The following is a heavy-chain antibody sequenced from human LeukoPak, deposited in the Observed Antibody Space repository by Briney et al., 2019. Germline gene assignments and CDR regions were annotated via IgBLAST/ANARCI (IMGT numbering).Heavy chain of an antibody. CDR1: GGSISSSSYY. D-gene: IGHD3-3*01. J-gene: IGHJ5*02. V-gene: IGHV4-39*01. CDR3: ARHNYDFWSGRYNWFDP. Sequence: SETLSLTCTVSGGSISSSSYYWGWIRQPPGKGLEWIGSIYYSGSTYYNPSLKSRVTISVDTSKNQFSLKLSSVTAADTAVYYCARHNYDFWSGRYNWFDPWSQGTLVTVSS. CDR2: IYYSGST.